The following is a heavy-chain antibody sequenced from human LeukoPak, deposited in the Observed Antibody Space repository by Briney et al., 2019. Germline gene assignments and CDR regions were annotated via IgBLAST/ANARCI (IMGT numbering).Heavy chain of an antibody. Sequence: ASVKVSCKASGGTFSSYAISWVRQAPGQGLEWMGGIIPIFGTANYAQKFQGRVTITADESTSTAYMELSSLRSEDTAVYNCARGMMSGRDYDSSGYYDAFDIWGQGTMVTVSS. CDR3: ARGMMSGRDYDSSGYYDAFDI. CDR2: IIPIFGTA. V-gene: IGHV1-69*13. D-gene: IGHD3-22*01. CDR1: GGTFSSYA. J-gene: IGHJ3*02.